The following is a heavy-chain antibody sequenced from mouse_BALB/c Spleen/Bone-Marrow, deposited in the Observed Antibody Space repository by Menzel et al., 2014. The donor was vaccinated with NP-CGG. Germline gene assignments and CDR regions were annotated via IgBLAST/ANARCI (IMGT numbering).Heavy chain of an antibody. CDR1: GFNIKDTY. CDR3: ATLTGTFDY. J-gene: IGHJ2*01. CDR2: IDPASDYT. V-gene: IGHV14-3*02. Sequence: EVQLQQSGAELVNPGASVKLSCTASGFNIKDTYMHWVKQRPEQGLEWIGRIDPASDYTQFDSKFQGKATITADTSSNTAYLQLSSLTSEDTAVYYCATLTGTFDYWGQGTTLTVSS. D-gene: IGHD4-1*01.